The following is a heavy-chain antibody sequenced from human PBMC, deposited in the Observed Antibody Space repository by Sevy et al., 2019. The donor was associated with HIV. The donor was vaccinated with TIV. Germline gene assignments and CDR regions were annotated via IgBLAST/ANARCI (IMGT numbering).Heavy chain of an antibody. CDR1: GFTFSSYA. J-gene: IGHJ6*02. V-gene: IGHV3-30-3*01. CDR3: ARTYYYDSSGYHARNYYYYGMDV. Sequence: GGSLRLSCAASGFTFSSYAMHWVRQAPGKGLEWVAVISYDGSNKYYADSVKGRFTISRDNSKNTLYLQMNSLRAEDTAVYYCARTYYYDSSGYHARNYYYYGMDVWGQRTTVTVSS. D-gene: IGHD3-22*01. CDR2: ISYDGSNK.